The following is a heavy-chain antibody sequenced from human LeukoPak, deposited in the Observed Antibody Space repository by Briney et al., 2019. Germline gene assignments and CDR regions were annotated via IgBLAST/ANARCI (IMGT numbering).Heavy chain of an antibody. Sequence: SETLSLTCAVYGGSFSGYYWSWIRQPPGKGLEWIGEINHSGSTNYNPSLKSRVTISVDTSKNQFSLKLSSVTAGDTAVYYCAREPVGITIFGVVIPYYFDYWGQGTLVTVSS. V-gene: IGHV4-34*01. J-gene: IGHJ4*02. CDR2: INHSGST. CDR1: GGSFSGYY. D-gene: IGHD3-3*01. CDR3: AREPVGITIFGVVIPYYFDY.